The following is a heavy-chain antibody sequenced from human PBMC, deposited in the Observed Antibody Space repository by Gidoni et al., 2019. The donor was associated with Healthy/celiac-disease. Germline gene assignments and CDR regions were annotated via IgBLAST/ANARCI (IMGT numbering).Heavy chain of an antibody. CDR3: AREMGSSDWYFDL. J-gene: IGHJ2*01. D-gene: IGHD6-19*01. CDR1: GGSFSGYY. CDR2: INHSGST. V-gene: IGHV4-34*01. Sequence: QVQLQQWGAGLLKPSETLSLTCAVYGGSFSGYYWSWIRQPPGKGLEWIGEINHSGSTNYNPSLKSRVTISVDTSKNQFSLKLSSVTVADTAVYYCAREMGSSDWYFDLWGRGTLVTVSS.